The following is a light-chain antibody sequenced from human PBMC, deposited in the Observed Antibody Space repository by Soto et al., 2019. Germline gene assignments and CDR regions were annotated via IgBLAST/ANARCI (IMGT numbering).Light chain of an antibody. V-gene: IGKV3-15*01. CDR1: QGVSDN. J-gene: IGKJ3*01. Sequence: EIVMTQSPATLSVSPGERATLSCRASQGVSDNLAWYQQRPGQPPRLLIYGPSTRATGIPARFSGSGSGTEFTVTISSLQSEDFAVYYCQQHNDWPLTFGPGTKVDIK. CDR2: GPS. CDR3: QQHNDWPLT.